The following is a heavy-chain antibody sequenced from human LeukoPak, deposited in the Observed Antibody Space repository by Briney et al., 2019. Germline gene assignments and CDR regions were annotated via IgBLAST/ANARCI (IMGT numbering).Heavy chain of an antibody. V-gene: IGHV4-4*07. CDR1: GGSISSYY. Sequence: SETLSLTCTVSGGSISSYYWSWIRQPAGKGLEWIGRIYTSGSTNYNPSLKSRVTMSVDTSTNQFSLKLSSVTAADTAVYYCARGSWWEPTSMFDYWGQGTLVTVSS. CDR2: IYTSGST. CDR3: ARGSWWEPTSMFDY. J-gene: IGHJ4*02. D-gene: IGHD1-26*01.